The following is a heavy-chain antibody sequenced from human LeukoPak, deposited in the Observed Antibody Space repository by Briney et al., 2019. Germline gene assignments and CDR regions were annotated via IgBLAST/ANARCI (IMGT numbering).Heavy chain of an antibody. CDR2: IFPIFGTE. CDR1: GGTFIRYA. CDR3: ASLNFTMVRGVMFAFDI. D-gene: IGHD3-10*01. V-gene: IGHV1-69*01. Sequence: AVKVSCKASGGTFIRYAISWVRQAPGQGREWMGGIFPIFGTENYDKNYQGRVPITADESTSTAYMELSSPRSEDRAVYYCASLNFTMVRGVMFAFDIWGQGTMVTVSS. J-gene: IGHJ3*02.